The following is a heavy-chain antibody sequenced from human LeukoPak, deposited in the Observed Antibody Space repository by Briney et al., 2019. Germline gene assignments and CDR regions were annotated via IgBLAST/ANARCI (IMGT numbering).Heavy chain of an antibody. Sequence: GGSLRLSRAASGFTFSSYWMNWVRPAPGKGLEWVANIKQDGSEKYYVDSVKGRFTISRDNAKNSLFLQMNSLRAEDTAVYYCARDGVGAFDIWGQGTMVTVSS. CDR2: IKQDGSEK. V-gene: IGHV3-7*04. CDR3: ARDGVGAFDI. D-gene: IGHD3-10*01. J-gene: IGHJ3*02. CDR1: GFTFSSYW.